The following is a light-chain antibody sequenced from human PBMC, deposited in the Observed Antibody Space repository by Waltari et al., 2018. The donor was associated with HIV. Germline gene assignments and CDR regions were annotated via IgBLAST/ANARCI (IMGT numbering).Light chain of an antibody. CDR3: HEYNSYPRT. V-gene: IGKV1-5*03. CDR2: KAS. J-gene: IGKJ1*01. CDR1: QNINTR. Sequence: DIQMTQSPATLSASLGGSVTIACRASQNINTRLAWTQPKPGKAPKLLIEKASSLETGFPPRFSGSGSGTDFTLTISSLLPEDVATYYWHEYNSYPRTFGQGTQVQIK.